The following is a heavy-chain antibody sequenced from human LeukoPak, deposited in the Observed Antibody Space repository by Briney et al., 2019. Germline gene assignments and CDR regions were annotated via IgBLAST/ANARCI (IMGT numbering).Heavy chain of an antibody. CDR3: ARYGKTEYYDFWSGYYFDY. V-gene: IGHV1-2*02. Sequence: ASVKVSCKASGYTFTGCYMHWVRQAPGQGLEWMGWINPNSGGTNYAQKFQGRVTMTRDTSISTAYMELSRLRSDDTAVYYCARYGKTEYYDFWSGYYFDYWGPGTLVTVSS. CDR1: GYTFTGCY. CDR2: INPNSGGT. D-gene: IGHD3-3*01. J-gene: IGHJ4*02.